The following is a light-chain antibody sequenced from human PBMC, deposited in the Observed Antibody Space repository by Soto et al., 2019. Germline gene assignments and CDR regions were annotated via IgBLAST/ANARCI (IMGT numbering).Light chain of an antibody. CDR2: KAS. V-gene: IGKV1-5*03. CDR3: QQVKSYPRT. CDR1: QTISSW. Sequence: DIQMTQSPSTLSGSVGDRVTITCRASQTISSWLAWYQQKPGKAPKLLIYKASTLKSGVPSRFSGSGSGTRGTLTISSLQPEDFATYYCQQVKSYPRTFGGGTKVDIK. J-gene: IGKJ4*01.